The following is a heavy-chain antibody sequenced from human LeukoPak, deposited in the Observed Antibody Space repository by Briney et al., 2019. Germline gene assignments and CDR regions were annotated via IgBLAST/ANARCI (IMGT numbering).Heavy chain of an antibody. Sequence: ASVKVSCKASGYTFTSYGISWVRQAPGQGLEWMGMINPRGGSTNYAPKFQGRVTMTRDTSTSTAYVDLSSLRSGDTALYYCARGGSEQLAPPFDAWGQGTLVTVSS. J-gene: IGHJ4*02. CDR3: ARGGSEQLAPPFDA. D-gene: IGHD6-13*01. CDR2: INPRGGST. CDR1: GYTFTSYG. V-gene: IGHV1-46*01.